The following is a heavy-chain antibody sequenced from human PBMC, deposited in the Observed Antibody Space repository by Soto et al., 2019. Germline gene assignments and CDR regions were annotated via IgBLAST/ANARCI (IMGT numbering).Heavy chain of an antibody. Sequence: PSETLSLTCTVSGGSISGNSYYWAWIRQPPGKGLEWIGNIYYSGTTYYNPSLKSRVTISVDTSKNQFSLKLSSVSAADTALYYCARCSLVVVPAPGFDPWGRGTLVTVSS. J-gene: IGHJ5*02. CDR1: GGSISGNSYY. CDR3: ARCSLVVVPAPGFDP. D-gene: IGHD2-2*01. CDR2: IYYSGTT. V-gene: IGHV4-39*07.